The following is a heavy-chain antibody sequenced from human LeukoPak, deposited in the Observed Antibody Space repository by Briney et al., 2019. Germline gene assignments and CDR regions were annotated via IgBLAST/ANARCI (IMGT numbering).Heavy chain of an antibody. CDR2: ITPIFGTT. Sequence: GASAKVSCKASGGTVSTYAISWVRQAPGQGLEWMGGITPIFGTTNYAQKFQGRITITADESTNTAYMELSSLRSEDTAMYYCARAGAYSNYDLPSPCWLDPWGQGTLVTVSS. CDR1: GGTVSTYA. J-gene: IGHJ5*02. V-gene: IGHV1-69*01. D-gene: IGHD4-11*01. CDR3: ARAGAYSNYDLPSPCWLDP.